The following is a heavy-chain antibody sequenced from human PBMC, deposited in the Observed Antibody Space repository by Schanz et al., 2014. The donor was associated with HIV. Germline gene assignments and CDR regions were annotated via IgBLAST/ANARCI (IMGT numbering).Heavy chain of an antibody. V-gene: IGHV3-72*01. CDR2: IGNEPNGYTA. J-gene: IGHJ4*02. Sequence: VQLVESGGDLVQPGGSLRLSCEASGFTFSSYWMHWVRQVPGKGLEWVGRIGNEPNGYTAEYAASVKDRFTISRDDSRNSLYLQMSSLKTADTAVYYCARSYYFDKGYYFDYWGQGNLVTVSS. CDR3: ARSYYFDKGYYFDY. D-gene: IGHD3-22*01. CDR1: GFTFSSYW.